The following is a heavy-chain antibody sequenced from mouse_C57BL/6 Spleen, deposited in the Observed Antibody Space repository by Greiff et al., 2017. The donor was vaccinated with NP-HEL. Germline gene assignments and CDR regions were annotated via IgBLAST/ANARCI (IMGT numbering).Heavy chain of an antibody. V-gene: IGHV1-59*01. Sequence: VQLQQPGAELVRPGTSVKLSCKASGYTFTSYWMHWVKQRPGQGLEWIGVIDPSDSYTNYNQKFKGKATLTVDTSSSTAYMQLSSLTSEDSAVYYCARGDYYGSSYVGGYWGQGTTLTVSS. D-gene: IGHD1-1*01. CDR3: ARGDYYGSSYVGGY. CDR1: GYTFTSYW. CDR2: IDPSDSYT. J-gene: IGHJ2*01.